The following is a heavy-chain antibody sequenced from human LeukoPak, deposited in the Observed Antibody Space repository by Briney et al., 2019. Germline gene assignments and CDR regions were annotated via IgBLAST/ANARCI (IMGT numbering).Heavy chain of an antibody. Sequence: GGSLRLSCAASGFTFRTYWMSWVRQAPGKGLEWVANINQAGSEEYYVDSVKGRFTISRDNAKNSLYLQMNSLRAEDTAVYYCARAGGLAARELYFQHWGQGTLVTVSS. CDR3: ARAGGLAARELYFQH. D-gene: IGHD6-6*01. CDR2: INQAGSEE. V-gene: IGHV3-7*01. J-gene: IGHJ1*01. CDR1: GFTFRTYW.